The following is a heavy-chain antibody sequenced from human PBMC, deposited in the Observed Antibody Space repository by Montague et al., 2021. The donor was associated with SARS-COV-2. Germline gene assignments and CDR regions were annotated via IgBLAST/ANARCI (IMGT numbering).Heavy chain of an antibody. V-gene: IGHV4-39*01. CDR3: ARKASRCITIFGVVTASYYFDY. CDR1: GGSISSSSYY. D-gene: IGHD3-3*01. Sequence: SETLSLTCTVSGGSISSSSYYWGWIRQPPGKGLEWIGSNYYSGSTYYNPSLKSRVTISVDTSKNQFSLKLSSVTAADTAVYYCARKASRCITIFGVVTASYYFDYWGQGTLVTVSS. CDR2: NYYSGST. J-gene: IGHJ4*02.